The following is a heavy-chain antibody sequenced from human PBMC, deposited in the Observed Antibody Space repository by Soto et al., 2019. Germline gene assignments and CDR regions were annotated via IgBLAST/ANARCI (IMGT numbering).Heavy chain of an antibody. J-gene: IGHJ4*02. Sequence: SETLSLTCTVSGGSISSGGYYWSWIRQHPGKGLEWIGYIYYSGSTYYNPSLKSRVTISVDTSKNQFSLKLSSVTAADTAVYYCARMRMCNYCSGGSCYQIPCHFDYWGQGTLVTVSS. CDR1: GGSISSGGYY. CDR2: IYYSGST. V-gene: IGHV4-31*03. D-gene: IGHD2-15*01. CDR3: ARMRMCNYCSGGSCYQIPCHFDY.